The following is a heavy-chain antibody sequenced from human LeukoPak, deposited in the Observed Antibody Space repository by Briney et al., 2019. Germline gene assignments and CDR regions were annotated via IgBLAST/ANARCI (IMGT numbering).Heavy chain of an antibody. Sequence: PGGSLRLSCAASGFTFSSYGMHWVRQAPGKGLEWVAVISYDGSNKYYADSVKGRFTISRDNSKNTLYLQMNSLRAEDTAVYYCARSVTQYYFDYWGQETLVTVSS. CDR1: GFTFSSYG. V-gene: IGHV3-30*03. D-gene: IGHD2-21*02. J-gene: IGHJ4*02. CDR2: ISYDGSNK. CDR3: ARSVTQYYFDY.